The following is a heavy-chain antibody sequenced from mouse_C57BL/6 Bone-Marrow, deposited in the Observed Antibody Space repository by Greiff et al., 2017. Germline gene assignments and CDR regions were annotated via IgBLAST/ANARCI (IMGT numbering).Heavy chain of an antibody. V-gene: IGHV5-17*01. Sequence: EVKLVESGGGLVKPGGSLKLSCAASGFTFSDYGMHWVRQAPEKGLEWVAYISSGSSTIYYADTVKGRFTISRDNAKNTLFLQMPSLRSEDTAMYYCARRTGTGGAWFAYWGQGTLVTVSA. D-gene: IGHD4-1*01. CDR1: GFTFSDYG. CDR2: ISSGSSTI. CDR3: ARRTGTGGAWFAY. J-gene: IGHJ3*01.